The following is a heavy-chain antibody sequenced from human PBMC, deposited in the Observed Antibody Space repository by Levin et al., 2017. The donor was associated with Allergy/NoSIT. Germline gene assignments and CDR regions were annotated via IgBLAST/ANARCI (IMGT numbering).Heavy chain of an antibody. J-gene: IGHJ4*02. Sequence: LSLTCVASGLPFSIYGMNWVRQAPGKGLEWVSHISSSGTPIYYADSVRGRFTMSRDNAKSSLYLQMNSLRAEDTALYYCATGAMDYWGQGTLVTVSS. D-gene: IGHD5-18*01. CDR1: GLPFSIYG. V-gene: IGHV3-48*03. CDR3: ATGAMDY. CDR2: ISSSGTPI.